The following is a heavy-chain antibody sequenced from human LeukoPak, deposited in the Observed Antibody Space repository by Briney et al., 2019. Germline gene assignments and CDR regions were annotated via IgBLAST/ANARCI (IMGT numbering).Heavy chain of an antibody. Sequence: PSETLSLTCTVSGASISSYSWSWIRQPPGKGLEWIGYIYSSGSTNYNPSLKSRLTTSVDTSKNQLSLKLSSVTAADTAVYYWARQETLNNPFDQWGQGTLVTVSS. V-gene: IGHV4-59*08. D-gene: IGHD2/OR15-2a*01. CDR3: ARQETLNNPFDQ. J-gene: IGHJ4*02. CDR2: IYSSGST. CDR1: GASISSYS.